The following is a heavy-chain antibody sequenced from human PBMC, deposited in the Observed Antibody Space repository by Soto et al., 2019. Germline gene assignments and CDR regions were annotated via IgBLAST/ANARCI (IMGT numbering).Heavy chain of an antibody. J-gene: IGHJ4*02. CDR1: CGSFSSNNW. Sequence: SETLSLTCAVSCGSFSSNNWWTWVRQPPGQGLEWIGEIYRTGSTNYNPSLKSRVTISIDKSENQFSLKVTSLTAADTAVYYCASRDPGTSVDYWGQGTLVTVYS. D-gene: IGHD1-7*01. CDR2: IYRTGST. CDR3: ASRDPGTSVDY. V-gene: IGHV4-4*02.